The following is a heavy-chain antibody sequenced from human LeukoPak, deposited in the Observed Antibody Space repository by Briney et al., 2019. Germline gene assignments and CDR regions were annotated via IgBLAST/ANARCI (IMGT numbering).Heavy chain of an antibody. J-gene: IGHJ4*02. Sequence: GGSLRLSCAASGFTFSNAWMSWVRQAPGKGLEWVGRIKSKTDGGTTDYAAPVKGRFTISRDDSKNTLYLQMNSLKTEDTAVYHCTTRYCSSTSCYYHDYWGQGTLVTVSS. CDR3: TTRYCSSTSCYYHDY. CDR2: IKSKTDGGTT. D-gene: IGHD2-2*01. CDR1: GFTFSNAW. V-gene: IGHV3-15*01.